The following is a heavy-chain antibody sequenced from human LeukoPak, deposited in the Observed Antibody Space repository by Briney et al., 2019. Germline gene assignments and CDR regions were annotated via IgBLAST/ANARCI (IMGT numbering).Heavy chain of an antibody. CDR3: ALYNWNSKRDLDY. J-gene: IGHJ4*02. D-gene: IGHD1-7*01. CDR2: ISGGGGST. Sequence: GGSLRLSCAASGFTFSNCAMSRVRQAPGKGLEWVSAISGGGGSTYYADSVKGRFTISRDNSKNTLFLQMNSLRAEDTAVYYCALYNWNSKRDLDYWGQGTLVTVSS. CDR1: GFTFSNCA. V-gene: IGHV3-23*01.